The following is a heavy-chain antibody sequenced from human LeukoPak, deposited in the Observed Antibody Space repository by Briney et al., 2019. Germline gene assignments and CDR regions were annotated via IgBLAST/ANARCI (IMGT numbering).Heavy chain of an antibody. J-gene: IGHJ3*02. CDR2: MNEYGSEI. Sequence: GGSLRLSCAVSGFIFSDFSMSWVRQAPGKGLEWVAKMNEYGSEIFYVDSVKGRFTISRDNAKNSLYLQMNRLRAEDTAVYYCARLDRGGAFDIWGQGTMVTVSS. CDR3: ARLDRGGAFDI. D-gene: IGHD3-10*01. CDR1: GFIFSDFS. V-gene: IGHV3-7*01.